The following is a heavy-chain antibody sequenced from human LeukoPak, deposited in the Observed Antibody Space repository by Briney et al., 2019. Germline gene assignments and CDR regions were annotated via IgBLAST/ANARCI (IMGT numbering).Heavy chain of an antibody. J-gene: IGHJ4*02. CDR3: ARIPHGDYAFDY. V-gene: IGHV2-70*11. CDR1: GFSLSTSAMC. Sequence: SGPTLVNPTQTLTLTCTFSGFSLSTSAMCLSWTRQPPGKALEWLARIAWDDDKYYSTSLKTTLTISKDTSKNQVVLTMTNMDPLDTATYYCARIPHGDYAFDYWGQGTLVTVSS. CDR2: IAWDDDK. D-gene: IGHD4-17*01.